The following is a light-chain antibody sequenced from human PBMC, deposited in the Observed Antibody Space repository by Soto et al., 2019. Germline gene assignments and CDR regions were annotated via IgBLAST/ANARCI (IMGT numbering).Light chain of an antibody. J-gene: IGLJ3*02. Sequence: QTVVTQEPSLTVSPGGTVTLTCASSTGAVTSGHYPNWFQQKPGQAPRALIYSTSNKQSWTPARFSGSVVGGKAALTLSGVQPEDEAEYYCLLYYSGPWVFGGGTKLTVL. V-gene: IGLV7-43*01. CDR1: TGAVTSGHY. CDR2: STS. CDR3: LLYYSGPWV.